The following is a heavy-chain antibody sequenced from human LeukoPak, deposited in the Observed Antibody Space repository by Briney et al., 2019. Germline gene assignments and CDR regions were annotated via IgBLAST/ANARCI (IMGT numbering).Heavy chain of an antibody. V-gene: IGHV3-30*02. J-gene: IGHJ6*03. CDR3: AKDPYYYGSGSRGMDV. CDR2: IQSDGSNK. Sequence: GGSLRLSCAASGFTFSSFGMHWVRQTPGKGLEWVAFIQSDGSNKYYADSVKGRFTISRDNSKNTLYLQMNSLRAEDTAVYYCAKDPYYYGSGSRGMDVWGKGTTVTISS. D-gene: IGHD3-10*01. CDR1: GFTFSSFG.